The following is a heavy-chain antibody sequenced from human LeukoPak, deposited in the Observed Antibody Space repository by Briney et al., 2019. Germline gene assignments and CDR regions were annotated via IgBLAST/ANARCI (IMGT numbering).Heavy chain of an antibody. CDR2: IYYSGST. J-gene: IGHJ4*02. V-gene: IGHV4-31*03. D-gene: IGHD7-27*01. CDR3: ARDWGTYFDY. CDR1: GGSISSGGSR. Sequence: SETLSLTCYVSGGSISSGGSRWSWLRQHPGKGLEWIGYIYYSGSTYYNPSLETRLTMSVDTSKNQFSLHLTSVTAADTAVYYCARDWGTYFDYWGQGTLVTVSS.